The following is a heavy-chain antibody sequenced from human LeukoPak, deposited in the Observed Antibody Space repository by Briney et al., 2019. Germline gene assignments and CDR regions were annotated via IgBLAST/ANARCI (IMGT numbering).Heavy chain of an antibody. J-gene: IGHJ4*02. D-gene: IGHD5-18*01. CDR2: ISAYNGNT. Sequence: ASVKVSCKASGYTFTSYGISWVRQAPGQGLEWMGWISAYNGNTNYAQKLQGRVTMTTDTSTSTAYMELRSLRSDDTAMYYCARDLGHSYGSINFDYWGQGTLVTVSS. CDR1: GYTFTSYG. V-gene: IGHV1-18*01. CDR3: ARDLGHSYGSINFDY.